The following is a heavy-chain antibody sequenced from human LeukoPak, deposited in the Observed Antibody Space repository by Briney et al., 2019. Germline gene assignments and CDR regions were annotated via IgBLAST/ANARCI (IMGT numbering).Heavy chain of an antibody. CDR2: IYTSGST. D-gene: IGHD3-10*01. CDR1: GGSICSGSYY. CDR3: ARDTYYYGSGSYRLDY. V-gene: IGHV4-61*02. J-gene: IGHJ4*02. Sequence: SETLSLTCTVSGGSICSGSYYWSWIRQPAGKGLEWIGRIYTSGSTNYNPSLKSRVTISVDTSKNQFSLKLSSVTAADTAVYYCARDTYYYGSGSYRLDYWGQGTLVTVSS.